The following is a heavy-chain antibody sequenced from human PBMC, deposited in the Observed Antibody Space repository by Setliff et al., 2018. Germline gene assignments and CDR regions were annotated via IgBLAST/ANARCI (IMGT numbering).Heavy chain of an antibody. CDR3: ARGSRIAGRAIDF. J-gene: IGHJ4*02. Sequence: SETLSLTCTVSGGSVSSGSYYWSWIRQPAGKGLEWIGRIYTSGSTNYNPSLKSRVAISVDTSKNQFSLRLSSVTAADTAVYYCARGSRIAGRAIDFWGQGTLVTVSS. V-gene: IGHV4-61*02. CDR2: IYTSGST. CDR1: GGSVSSGSYY. D-gene: IGHD6-13*01.